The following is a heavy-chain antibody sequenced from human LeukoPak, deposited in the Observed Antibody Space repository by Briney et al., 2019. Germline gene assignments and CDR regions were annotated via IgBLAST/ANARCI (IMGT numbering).Heavy chain of an antibody. V-gene: IGHV4-59*01. CDR1: GGSISSYY. CDR3: ARGGGSGTIFLGY. D-gene: IGHD3-10*01. CDR2: IYNSGST. Sequence: PSETLSLTCTVSGGSISSYYWTWIRQPPGKGLEWIGYIYNSGSTNYKPSLKSRVTISVDTSKNQFSLKLSSVTAADTAVYYCARGGGSGTIFLGYWGQGILVTVSS. J-gene: IGHJ4*02.